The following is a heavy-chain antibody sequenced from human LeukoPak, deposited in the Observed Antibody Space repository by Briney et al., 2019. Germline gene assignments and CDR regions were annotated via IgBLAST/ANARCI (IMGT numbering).Heavy chain of an antibody. J-gene: IGHJ4*02. CDR1: GYTFTSYG. CDR3: ATAYHDILTGYFIDY. D-gene: IGHD3-9*01. Sequence: GASVKVSCKASGYTFTSYGISWVRQAPGQGLGWMGWISAYNGNTNYAQKLQGRVTTTTDTSTSTAYMELRSLRSDDTAVYYCATAYHDILTGYFIDYWGQGTLVTVSS. V-gene: IGHV1-18*01. CDR2: ISAYNGNT.